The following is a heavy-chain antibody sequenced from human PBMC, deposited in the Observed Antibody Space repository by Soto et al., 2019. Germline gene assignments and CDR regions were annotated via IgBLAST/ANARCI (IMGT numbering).Heavy chain of an antibody. J-gene: IGHJ6*03. D-gene: IGHD3-10*01. CDR2: MNPNSGNT. CDR1: GYTFTSYD. CDR3: ARSLHGGSGSYGFYYYYYYMDV. Sequence: QVQLVQSGAEVKKPGASVKVSCKASGYTFTSYDINWVRQATGQGLEWMGWMNPNSGNTGYAQKFQGRVTMTRNTTISTAYMELISRRSEDTAVYYCARSLHGGSGSYGFYYYYYYMDVWGKGTTVTVSS. V-gene: IGHV1-8*01.